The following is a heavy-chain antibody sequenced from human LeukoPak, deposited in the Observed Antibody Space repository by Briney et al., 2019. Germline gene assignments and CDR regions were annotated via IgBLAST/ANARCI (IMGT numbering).Heavy chain of an antibody. CDR2: ISSDGNSN. CDR1: GFIFSSYA. Sequence: GSLRLSCAASGFIFSSYAMQWVRQAPGRGLEWVAVISSDGNSNFYSNSVRGRFTISRDNSKNTVYLQMNTLKGEDTAVYYCAKDGGAAGTLDYWGQGTLVTVSS. J-gene: IGHJ4*02. V-gene: IGHV3-30*18. CDR3: AKDGGAAGTLDY. D-gene: IGHD6-13*01.